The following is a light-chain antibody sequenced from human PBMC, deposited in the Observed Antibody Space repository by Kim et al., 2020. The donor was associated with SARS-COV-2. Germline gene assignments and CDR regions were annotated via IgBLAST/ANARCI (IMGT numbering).Light chain of an antibody. CDR3: QQRLNWPTYT. Sequence: LSPGDRATLSCRASQSVSNYLAWYQQKPGQAPRLLIYDASNRATGIPARFSGSGSGTDFTLSISSLEPEDFAVYYCQQRLNWPTYTFGQGTKLEI. V-gene: IGKV3-11*01. CDR1: QSVSNY. J-gene: IGKJ2*01. CDR2: DAS.